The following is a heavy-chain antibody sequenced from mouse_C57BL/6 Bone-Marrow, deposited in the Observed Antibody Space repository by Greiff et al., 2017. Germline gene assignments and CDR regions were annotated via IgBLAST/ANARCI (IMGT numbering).Heavy chain of an antibody. CDR1: GYTFTDYY. CDR2: IFPGSGST. J-gene: IGHJ2*01. D-gene: IGHD1-1*02. V-gene: IGHV1-75*01. Sequence: VQGVESGPELVKPGASVKISCKASGYTFTDYYINWVKQRPGQGLEWIGWIFPGSGSTYYNEKFKGKDTLTVDKSSSTAYMLLSSLTTEDSAVYFCAREDYYGGYYYDYGGQGTTLTVSS. CDR3: AREDYYGGYYYDY.